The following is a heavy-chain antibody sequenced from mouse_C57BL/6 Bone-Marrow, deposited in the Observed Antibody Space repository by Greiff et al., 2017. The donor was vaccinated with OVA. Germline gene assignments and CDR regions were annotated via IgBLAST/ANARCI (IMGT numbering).Heavy chain of an antibody. J-gene: IGHJ3*01. CDR1: GFTFSDYY. D-gene: IGHD2-5*01. CDR2: ISNGGGST. CDR3: ERPNYSNSWFAY. V-gene: IGHV5-12*01. Sequence: EVHLVESGGGLVQPGGSLKLSCAASGFTFSDYYMYWVRQTPEKRLEWVAYISNGGGSTYYPDTVKGRFTFSIDNAKNTLYLQMSRLKYEDTAMYYCERPNYSNSWFAYWGQGTLVTVSA.